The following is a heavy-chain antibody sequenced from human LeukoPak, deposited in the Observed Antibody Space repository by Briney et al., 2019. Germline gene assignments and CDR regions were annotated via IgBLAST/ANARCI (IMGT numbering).Heavy chain of an antibody. V-gene: IGHV3-7*01. CDR2: INLDGSVI. D-gene: IGHD3-22*01. CDR3: ATSDDSSGSD. Sequence: GSLRLSCAASGFTFSGYWMSWVRQAPGKGLEWVANINLDGSVIHYVDSAKGRFTISRDNAKNSLYLQMNYLRAEDTAFYYCATSDDSSGSDWGQGTLVTVSS. CDR1: GFTFSGYW. J-gene: IGHJ4*02.